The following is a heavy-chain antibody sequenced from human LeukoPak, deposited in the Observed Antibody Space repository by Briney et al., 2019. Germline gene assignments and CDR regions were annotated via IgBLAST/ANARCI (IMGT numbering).Heavy chain of an antibody. J-gene: IGHJ4*02. CDR1: GFTFSNHW. Sequence: GGSLRLSCAASGFTFSNHWMSWVRQAPGKGLEWVSAISGSGGSTYYADSVKGRFTISRDNSKNTLYLQMNILRAEDTAVYYCAKDREGGYSYGYVGYWGQGTLVTVSS. CDR3: AKDREGGYSYGYVGY. D-gene: IGHD5-18*01. CDR2: ISGSGGST. V-gene: IGHV3-23*01.